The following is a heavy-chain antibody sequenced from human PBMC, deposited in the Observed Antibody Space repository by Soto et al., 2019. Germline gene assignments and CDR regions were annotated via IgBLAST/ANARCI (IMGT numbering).Heavy chain of an antibody. J-gene: IGHJ6*02. CDR3: ARVTPGNNLYYFSGLDF. CDR1: GFTFHTYG. D-gene: IGHD1-1*01. CDR2: ISYEGSNT. V-gene: IGHV3-30-3*01. Sequence: GCLRLSCVTSGFTFHTYGIHWVRQAPGKGLQWVALISYEGSNTYYADSVRGRFTISRDNSKNTLYLQMNTLRPEDTGLYYCARVTPGNNLYYFSGLDFWGQGTSVTLSS.